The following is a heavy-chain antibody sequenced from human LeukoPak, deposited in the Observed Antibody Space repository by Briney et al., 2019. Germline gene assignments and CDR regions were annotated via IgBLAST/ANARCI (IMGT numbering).Heavy chain of an antibody. CDR2: IYTSGST. CDR1: GGSISSYY. CDR3: ARDYGCSSTSCSQP. V-gene: IGHV4-4*07. D-gene: IGHD2-2*01. J-gene: IGHJ5*02. Sequence: SETLSLTCTVSGGSISSYYWSWIRQPAGKGLEWIGRIYTSGSTNYNPSLKSRVTMSVDTSKNQFSLKLSSVTAADTAVYYCARDYGCSSTSCSQPWGQGTLVTVSS.